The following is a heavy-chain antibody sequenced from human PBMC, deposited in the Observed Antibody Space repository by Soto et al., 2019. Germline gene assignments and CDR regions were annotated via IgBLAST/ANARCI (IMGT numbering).Heavy chain of an antibody. V-gene: IGHV3-30*18. Sequence: GGSLRLSCAASGFTFSSYGMHWVRQAPGKGLAWVAVISYDGSNKYYADSVKGRFTISRDNSKNTLYLQMNSLRAEDTAVYYCAKDLYSSGWYRYYYYGMDVWGQGTTVTVSS. J-gene: IGHJ6*02. CDR3: AKDLYSSGWYRYYYYGMDV. CDR2: ISYDGSNK. CDR1: GFTFSSYG. D-gene: IGHD6-19*01.